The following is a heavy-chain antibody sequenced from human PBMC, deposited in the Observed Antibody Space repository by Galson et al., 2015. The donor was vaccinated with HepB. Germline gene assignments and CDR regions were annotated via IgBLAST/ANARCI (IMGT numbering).Heavy chain of an antibody. D-gene: IGHD3-16*02. J-gene: IGHJ3*02. CDR2: IYWDDDD. V-gene: IGHV2-5*02. CDR1: GFSLSSTGVG. Sequence: ALVKPTQTLTLTCTFSGFSLSSTGVGVGWIRQPPGKALEWLAVIYWDDDDRYSPSLKSRLKITKDTSKNQVVLTMTNMDPVDTATYYCAHVMITFGGVIGPDAFDIWGQGTMVTVSS. CDR3: AHVMITFGGVIGPDAFDI.